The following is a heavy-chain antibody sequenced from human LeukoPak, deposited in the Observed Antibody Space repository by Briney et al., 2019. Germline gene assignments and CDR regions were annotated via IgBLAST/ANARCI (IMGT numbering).Heavy chain of an antibody. J-gene: IGHJ5*02. D-gene: IGHD3-16*01. Sequence: ASVKVSCKASGYTFTGYYMHWVRQAPGQGLEWMGWINPNSGGTNYAQKFQGRVTMTRDTSISTAYMELSRLRSDDTAVYYCARAPSYGENLAAPWGRGTLATVSS. CDR1: GYTFTGYY. CDR2: INPNSGGT. CDR3: ARAPSYGENLAAP. V-gene: IGHV1-2*02.